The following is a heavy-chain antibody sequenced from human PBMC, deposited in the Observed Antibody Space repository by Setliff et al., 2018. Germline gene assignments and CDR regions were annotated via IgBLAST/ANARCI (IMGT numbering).Heavy chain of an antibody. J-gene: IGHJ6*03. V-gene: IGHV4-59*12. CDR3: ARDLSYSSRWYVEGYYYYYMDV. CDR1: GGSISSAYY. D-gene: IGHD6-13*01. Sequence: NPSETLSLTCTLSGGSISSAYYWCWTRQPPGEGLEWIGYIYYSGSTNYNPSLKSRVTMSVDTSKNQLSLKLRSVTAADTAVYYCARDLSYSSRWYVEGYYYYYMDVWGKGTTVTVSS. CDR2: IYYSGST.